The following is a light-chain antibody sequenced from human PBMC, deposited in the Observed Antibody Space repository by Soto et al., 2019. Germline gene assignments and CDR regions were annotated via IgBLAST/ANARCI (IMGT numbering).Light chain of an antibody. CDR1: QNISVW. CDR3: QQYDSSSPT. V-gene: IGKV1-5*01. Sequence: DIQMTQSPSTLSASVGDGVTITCRASQNISVWLAWYQQRPGKAPKFLIYDASNLETGVSSRFSGSGSGTEFTLTISSLQPDDFATYYCQQYDSSSPTFGHGTKLEIK. CDR2: DAS. J-gene: IGKJ2*01.